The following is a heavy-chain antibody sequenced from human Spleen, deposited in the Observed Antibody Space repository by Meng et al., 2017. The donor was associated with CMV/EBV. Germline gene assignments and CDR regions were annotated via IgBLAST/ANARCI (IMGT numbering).Heavy chain of an antibody. CDR1: GFTFSTFSTYA. J-gene: IGHJ3*02. D-gene: IGHD2-2*01. CDR2: ISGSGGIT. V-gene: IGHV3-23*01. Sequence: GGSLRLSCAASGFTFSTFSTYAMNWVRQAPGKGLEWVSGISGSGGITSHSNSVKGRLTISRDNSMNTLYLQMNSLRAEDTAIYYCAKDILVVPGAPRTAFDIWGQGTMVTVSS. CDR3: AKDILVVPGAPRTAFDI.